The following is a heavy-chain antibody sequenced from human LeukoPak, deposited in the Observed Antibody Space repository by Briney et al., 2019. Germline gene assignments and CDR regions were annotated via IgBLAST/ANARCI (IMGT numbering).Heavy chain of an antibody. D-gene: IGHD6-6*01. J-gene: IGHJ4*02. V-gene: IGHV4-34*01. CDR1: GGSFSGYY. CDR3: ARGVRWGAARF. CDR2: INHSGST. Sequence: SETLSLTYAVYGGSFSGYYWSWIRQPPGKWLEWIGEINHSGSTNYNPSLKSRVTISVDTSKNQFSLKLSSVTAADTAVYYCARGVRWGAARFWGQGTLVTVSS.